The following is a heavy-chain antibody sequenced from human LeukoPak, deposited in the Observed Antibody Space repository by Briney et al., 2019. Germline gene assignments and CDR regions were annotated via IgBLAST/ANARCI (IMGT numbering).Heavy chain of an antibody. Sequence: GRSLRLSCAASGFTFSSYAMHWVRQAPGKGLEWVAVISYDGSNKYYADSVKGRFTISRDNSKNTLYLQMNSLRAEDTAVYYCARDRTMVRGVFFDYWGQGTLVTVSS. J-gene: IGHJ4*02. D-gene: IGHD3-10*01. CDR2: ISYDGSNK. CDR3: ARDRTMVRGVFFDY. CDR1: GFTFSSYA. V-gene: IGHV3-30-3*01.